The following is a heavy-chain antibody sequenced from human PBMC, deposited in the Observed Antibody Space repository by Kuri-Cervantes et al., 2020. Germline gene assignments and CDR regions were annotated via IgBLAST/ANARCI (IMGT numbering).Heavy chain of an antibody. CDR3: ARRSVPDP. CDR1: GFTFDDYA. V-gene: IGHV3-43D*04. Sequence: LSLTCAASGFTFDDYAMHWVRQAPGKGLEWVSLISWDGGSTYYADSVKGRFTISRDNAKNSLYLQMNSLRAEDTAVYYCARRSVPDPWGQGTLVTVSS. J-gene: IGHJ5*02. CDR2: ISWDGGST.